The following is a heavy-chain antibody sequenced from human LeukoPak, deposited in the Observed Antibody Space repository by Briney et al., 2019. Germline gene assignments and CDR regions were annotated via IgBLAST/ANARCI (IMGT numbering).Heavy chain of an antibody. D-gene: IGHD5-18*01. Sequence: GASLKISCKGSGYRFTSYWIGWVRPMPGKGLAWMGIIYPGDSDTRYSPSFQGQVTISPDKSISTAYLQWSSLKASDTAMYYCARQRGYSYGPYWYFDLWGRGTLVTVSS. CDR3: ARQRGYSYGPYWYFDL. CDR2: IYPGDSDT. CDR1: GYRFTSYW. V-gene: IGHV5-51*01. J-gene: IGHJ2*01.